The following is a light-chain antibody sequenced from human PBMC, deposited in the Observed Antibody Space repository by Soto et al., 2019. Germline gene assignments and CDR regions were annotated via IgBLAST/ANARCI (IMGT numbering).Light chain of an antibody. J-gene: IGKJ4*01. CDR2: AAS. Sequence: DIQMTQSPSSLSAFVGDRVTIACRASQSISGFLNWYQHKPGEAPKLLIYAASSLHSGVPARFSGSGSGTHFTLTISSLQPEDIAAYYCQQTYSTPLPFGGGTKVEIK. V-gene: IGKV1-39*01. CDR3: QQTYSTPLP. CDR1: QSISGF.